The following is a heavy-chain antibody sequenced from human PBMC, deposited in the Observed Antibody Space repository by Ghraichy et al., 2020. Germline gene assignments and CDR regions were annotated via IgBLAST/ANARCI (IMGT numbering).Heavy chain of an antibody. Sequence: SETLSLTCAVYGGSFSGYYWSWIRQPPGKGLEWIGEINHSGSTNYNPSLKSRVTISVDTSKNQFSLKLSSVTAADTAVYYCARGHRITIFGVTGLGWFDPWGQGTLVTVSS. D-gene: IGHD3-3*01. CDR1: GGSFSGYY. J-gene: IGHJ5*02. V-gene: IGHV4-34*01. CDR2: INHSGST. CDR3: ARGHRITIFGVTGLGWFDP.